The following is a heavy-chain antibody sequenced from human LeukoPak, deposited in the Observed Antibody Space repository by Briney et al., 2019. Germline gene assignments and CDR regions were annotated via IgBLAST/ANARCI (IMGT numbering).Heavy chain of an antibody. V-gene: IGHV3-48*01. Sequence: GGSLRLSCAASGFTFSSYSMNWVRQAPGKGLEWVSYISSSSSTIYYADSVKGRFTISRDNAKNSLYLQMSSLRAEDTAEYYCARDAAYCGGDCYSRFDYWGQGTLVTVSS. J-gene: IGHJ4*02. CDR3: ARDAAYCGGDCYSRFDY. D-gene: IGHD2-21*01. CDR1: GFTFSSYS. CDR2: ISSSSSTI.